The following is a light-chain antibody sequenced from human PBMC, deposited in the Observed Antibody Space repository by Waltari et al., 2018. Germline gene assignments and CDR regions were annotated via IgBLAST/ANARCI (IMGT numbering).Light chain of an antibody. Sequence: AIRMTQSPSSFSASTGDRVTITCRASQGISSYLAWYQQKPGKAPKILIYAASTLQRGVPSRCSGSGSGTDFTLTISCLQSEDFATYYCQQYYSYSWTFGQGTKVEIK. J-gene: IGKJ1*01. V-gene: IGKV1-8*01. CDR3: QQYYSYSWT. CDR2: AAS. CDR1: QGISSY.